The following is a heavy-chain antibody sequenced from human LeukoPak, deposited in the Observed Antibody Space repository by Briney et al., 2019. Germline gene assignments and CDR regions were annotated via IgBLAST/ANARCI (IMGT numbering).Heavy chain of an antibody. CDR3: ARDLGGSSDY. CDR2: ISYDGNNK. CDR1: GFTFSSYS. J-gene: IGHJ4*02. D-gene: IGHD1-26*01. Sequence: GRSLRLSCATSGFTFSSYSMHWVRQAPGKGLEWVAVISYDGNNKYYADSVKGRFTISRDNSKNTLHLQMNSLRVEDTAVYYCARDLGGSSDYWGQGTLVTVSS. V-gene: IGHV3-30-3*01.